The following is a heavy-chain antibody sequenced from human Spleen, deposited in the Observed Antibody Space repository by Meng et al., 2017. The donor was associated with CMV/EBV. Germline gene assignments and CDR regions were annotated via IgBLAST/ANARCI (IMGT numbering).Heavy chain of an antibody. V-gene: IGHV1-8*01. D-gene: IGHD3-3*01. J-gene: IGHJ6*02. CDR1: GYTFTSYD. CDR2: MNPNSGNT. Sequence: ASVKVSCKASGYTFTSYDINWVRQAAAQGPGWMGWMNPNSGNTDYAQKFQGRVTMTGNTSMSTSYMELSSLGSEDTAVYYCARASGGIFGVTIIIGYFYYGMDVWGQGTTFTVSS. CDR3: ARASGGIFGVTIIIGYFYYGMDV.